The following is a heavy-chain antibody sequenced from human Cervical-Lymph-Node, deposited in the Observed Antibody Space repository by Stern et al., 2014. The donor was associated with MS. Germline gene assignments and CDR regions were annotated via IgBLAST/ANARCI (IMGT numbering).Heavy chain of an antibody. CDR2: TIPMFAAT. J-gene: IGHJ4*02. D-gene: IGHD3-16*01. CDR1: GGSLKTYA. V-gene: IGHV1-69*01. CDR3: ARDRNGEGVMAY. Sequence: QVQLGESGPEVKKPGSSVKVSCTASGGSLKTYAITWVRQAPRQGPDWMGGTIPMFAATNIAQRFQGRVTITADESANTAYMEMRSLRTEDTAVYYCARDRNGEGVMAYWGQGTLVTVSS.